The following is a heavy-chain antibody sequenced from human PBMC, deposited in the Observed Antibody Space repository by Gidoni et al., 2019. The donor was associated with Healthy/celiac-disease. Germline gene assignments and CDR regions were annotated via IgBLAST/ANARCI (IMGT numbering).Heavy chain of an antibody. V-gene: IGHV1-69*01. CDR3: ARDGHDYSNDRYYYYYGMDV. Sequence: QVQLVQSGAEVKKPGSSVKVSCKASGGTFSSYAISWVRQAPGQGLEWMGGIIPIFGTANYAQKFQGRVTITADESTSTAYMELSSLRSEDTAVYYCARDGHDYSNDRYYYYYGMDVWGQGTTVTVSS. CDR2: IIPIFGTA. CDR1: GGTFSSYA. J-gene: IGHJ6*02. D-gene: IGHD4-4*01.